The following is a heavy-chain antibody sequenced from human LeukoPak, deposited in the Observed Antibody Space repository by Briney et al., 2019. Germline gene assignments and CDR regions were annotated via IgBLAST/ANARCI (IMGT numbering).Heavy chain of an antibody. CDR2: IYYSGST. J-gene: IGHJ5*02. D-gene: IGHD3-22*01. V-gene: IGHV4-61*08. CDR1: GGSISSGDYY. Sequence: SETLSLTCTVSGGSISSGDYYWSWIRQPPGKGLEWIGYIYYSGSTNYNPSLKSRVTLSVDTSKNQFSLKLSSVTAADTAVYYCARVGGEYYYDSSGYDPGWFDPWGQGTLVTVSS. CDR3: ARVGGEYYYDSSGYDPGWFDP.